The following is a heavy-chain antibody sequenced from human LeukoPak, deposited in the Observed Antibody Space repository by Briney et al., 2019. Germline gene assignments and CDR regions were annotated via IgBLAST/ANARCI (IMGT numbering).Heavy chain of an antibody. CDR1: GFTVSSNY. Sequence: GGSLRLSCAASGFTVSSNYMSWVRQAPGKGLEWVSVIYSGGSTYYADSVKGRFTISRDNSKNPLYLQMNSLRAEDTAVYYCARGLAYFDWSNYYYGMDVWGQGTTVTVSS. V-gene: IGHV3-66*01. D-gene: IGHD3-9*01. CDR2: IYSGGST. J-gene: IGHJ6*02. CDR3: ARGLAYFDWSNYYYGMDV.